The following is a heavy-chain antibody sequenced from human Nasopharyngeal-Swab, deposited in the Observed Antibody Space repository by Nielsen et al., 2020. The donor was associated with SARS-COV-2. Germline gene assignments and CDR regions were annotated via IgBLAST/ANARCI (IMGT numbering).Heavy chain of an antibody. Sequence: SETLSLTCTVSGGSISSGDYYWSWIRQPLGKGLEWIGYIYYSGSTYYNPSLKSRVTISVDTSKNQFSLKLSSVTAADTAVYYCAREKYCSSTSCYAWAPYNWFDPWGQGTLVTVSS. CDR2: IYYSGST. J-gene: IGHJ5*02. CDR3: AREKYCSSTSCYAWAPYNWFDP. V-gene: IGHV4-30-4*01. CDR1: GGSISSGDYY. D-gene: IGHD2-2*01.